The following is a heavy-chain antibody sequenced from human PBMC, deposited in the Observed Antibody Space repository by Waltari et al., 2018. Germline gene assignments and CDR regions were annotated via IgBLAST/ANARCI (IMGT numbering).Heavy chain of an antibody. D-gene: IGHD6-13*01. V-gene: IGHV1-69*05. J-gene: IGHJ4*02. CDR1: GGTFSSYA. CDR3: ARSVAAAGPDY. Sequence: QVQLVQSGAEVKKPGSSVKVSCKASGGTFSSYAISWVRQAPGQGLEWMGGIIPIFGTANYAQKFQGRVTMTRDTSISTAYMELSRLRSDDTAVYYCARSVAAAGPDYWGQGTLVTVSS. CDR2: IIPIFGTA.